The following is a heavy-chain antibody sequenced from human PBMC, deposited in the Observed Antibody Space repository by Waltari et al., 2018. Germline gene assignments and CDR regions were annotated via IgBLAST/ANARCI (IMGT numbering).Heavy chain of an antibody. CDR3: ARDVGRGSSSPGWFDY. J-gene: IGHJ4*02. Sequence: QVQLQESGPGLVKPSETLSLTCTVSGGSISSYYWSWIRQPAGKGLEWIGRIYTSGSTNYNPSLKSRVTMSGDTSKNQFSLKLSSVTAADTAVDYCARDVGRGSSSPGWFDYWGQGTLVTVSS. V-gene: IGHV4-4*07. CDR1: GGSISSYY. CDR2: IYTSGST. D-gene: IGHD6-13*01.